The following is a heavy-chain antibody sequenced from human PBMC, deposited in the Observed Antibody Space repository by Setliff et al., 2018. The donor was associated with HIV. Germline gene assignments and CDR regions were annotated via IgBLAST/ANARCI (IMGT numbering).Heavy chain of an antibody. V-gene: IGHV1-2*02. J-gene: IGHJ6*03. Sequence: ASVKVSCKASGDTLTGYYIHWVRQAPGQGLEWMGWINPNSGGTNYAQKFQGRVTLTWDTSSSIGYMEVRSLRSDDTAVYYCARAEAVAGKSYMDVWGKGTTVTVSS. CDR2: INPNSGGT. D-gene: IGHD6-19*01. CDR1: GDTLTGYY. CDR3: ARAEAVAGKSYMDV.